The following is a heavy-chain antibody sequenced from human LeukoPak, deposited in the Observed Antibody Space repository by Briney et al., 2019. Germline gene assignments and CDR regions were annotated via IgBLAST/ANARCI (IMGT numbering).Heavy chain of an antibody. J-gene: IGHJ4*02. Sequence: PSETLSLTCAVYGGSFSGYYWSWIRQPPGKGLEWIGEINHSGSTNYNPSLKSRVTISVDTSKNQFSLKLSSVTAADTAVYYCARAGVVAATLLDYWGRGTLVTVSS. CDR1: GGSFSGYY. V-gene: IGHV4-34*01. CDR2: INHSGST. CDR3: ARAGVVAATLLDY. D-gene: IGHD2-15*01.